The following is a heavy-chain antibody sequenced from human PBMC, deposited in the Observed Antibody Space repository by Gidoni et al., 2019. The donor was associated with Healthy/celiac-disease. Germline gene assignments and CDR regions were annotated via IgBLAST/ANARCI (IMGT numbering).Heavy chain of an antibody. CDR2: ISGSGGST. J-gene: IGHJ6*02. D-gene: IGHD2-2*01. CDR3: AKAAGYCSSTSCPTGV. V-gene: IGHV3-23*01. Sequence: EVQLLESGGGLVQPGGSLRLSCAASGFTFSSNAMSWVRQAPGKGLGWVSAISGSGGSTYDADSVKGRFTISRDNSKNTLYLQMNSLRAEDTAVYYCAKAAGYCSSTSCPTGVWGQGTTVTVSS. CDR1: GFTFSSNA.